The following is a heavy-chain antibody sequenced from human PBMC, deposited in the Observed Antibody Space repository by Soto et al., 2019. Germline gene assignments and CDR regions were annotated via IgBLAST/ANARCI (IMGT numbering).Heavy chain of an antibody. CDR3: ARGYSYGLIDY. J-gene: IGHJ4*02. V-gene: IGHV3-48*01. CDR2: ISSSSGTI. D-gene: IGHD5-18*01. CDR1: GFTFSSYS. Sequence: GGSLRLSCAASGFTFSSYSMNWVRQAPGKGLEWVSYISSSSGTIYYADSVKGRFTISRDNAKNSLYLQMNSLRAEDTAVYYCARGYSYGLIDYWGQGTLVTVSS.